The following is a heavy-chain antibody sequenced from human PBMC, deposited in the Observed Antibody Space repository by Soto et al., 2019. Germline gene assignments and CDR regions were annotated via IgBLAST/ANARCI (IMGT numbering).Heavy chain of an antibody. CDR3: ARDRRGSYRPPDRRGAWFDP. Sequence: SETLSLTCTVSGGSISSGDYYWSWIRQPPGKGLEWIGYIYYSGSTNYNPSLKSRVTISVDTSKNQFSLKLSSVTAADTAVYYCARDRRGSYRPPDRRGAWFDPWGQGTLVTVSS. J-gene: IGHJ5*02. V-gene: IGHV4-61*08. CDR2: IYYSGST. CDR1: GGSISSGDYY. D-gene: IGHD3-16*02.